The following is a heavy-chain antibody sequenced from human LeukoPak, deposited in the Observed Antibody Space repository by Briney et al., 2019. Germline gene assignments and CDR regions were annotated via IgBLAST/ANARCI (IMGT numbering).Heavy chain of an antibody. V-gene: IGHV4-61*01. CDR2: IYYSGST. Sequence: SETLSLTCTVSGGSVNSGSYYWNWIRQPPGTGLEWIGYIYYSGSTNYNPSLKSRVTISVDTSENQFSLKLSSVTAADTAVYYCARAAYSGSYHSDYWGQGTLVTVSS. J-gene: IGHJ4*02. CDR3: ARAAYSGSYHSDY. CDR1: GGSVNSGSYY. D-gene: IGHD1-26*01.